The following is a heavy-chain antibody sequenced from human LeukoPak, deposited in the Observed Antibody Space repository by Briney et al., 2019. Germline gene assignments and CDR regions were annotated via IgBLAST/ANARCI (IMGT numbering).Heavy chain of an antibody. CDR2: ISSRSSYI. CDR1: GFTFSSYS. V-gene: IGHV3-21*01. Sequence: GGSLRLSCAASGFTFSSYSMNWVRQAPGKGLEWVSSISSRSSYIYYADSVKGRFTISRDNAKNSLYLQMNSLRAEDTAVYYCARAPHYSNYGPYYYGMDVWGQGTTVTVSS. J-gene: IGHJ6*02. D-gene: IGHD4-11*01. CDR3: ARAPHYSNYGPYYYGMDV.